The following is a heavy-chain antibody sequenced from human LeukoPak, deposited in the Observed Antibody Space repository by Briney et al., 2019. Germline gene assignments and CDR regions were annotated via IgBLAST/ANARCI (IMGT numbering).Heavy chain of an antibody. D-gene: IGHD5-24*01. CDR2: INSDGTTT. Sequence: GGSLRLSCAASGFTFSSYWMHWVRQAPGKGLVWVSSINSDGTTTTYADSVKGRFTMSRDKAKTTLYLQMNSLRAEDTAVYFCARARSGDGFNLDYWGQGTLVTVSS. CDR3: ARARSGDGFNLDY. V-gene: IGHV3-74*01. CDR1: GFTFSSYW. J-gene: IGHJ4*02.